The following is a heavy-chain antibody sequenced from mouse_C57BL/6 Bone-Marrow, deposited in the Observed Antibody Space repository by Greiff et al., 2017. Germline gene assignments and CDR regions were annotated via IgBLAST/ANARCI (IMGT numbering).Heavy chain of an antibody. CDR2: IYPSDSET. CDR3: ARVDYGNYGAWFAY. CDR1: GYTFTSYW. D-gene: IGHD2-1*01. J-gene: IGHJ3*01. Sequence: VQLQQPGAELVRPGSSVKLSCKASGYTFTSYWMDWVKQRPGQGLEWIGNIYPSDSETHYNQKFKDKATLKVDKASSTAYMQLSSLTSEDSAVYYCARVDYGNYGAWFAYWGQGTLVTVSA. V-gene: IGHV1-61*01.